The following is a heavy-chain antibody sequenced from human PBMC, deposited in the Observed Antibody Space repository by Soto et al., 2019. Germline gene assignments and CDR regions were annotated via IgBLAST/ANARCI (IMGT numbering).Heavy chain of an antibody. V-gene: IGHV4-59*01. CDR3: ASLSSGWYRRYGMDV. Sequence: SETLSLTCSVSGVSIVYYYWNWIRQPPGKGLEWIGHIYYTGITNYNPSLNSRVSISVDTSKNQFSLKLSSVTAADTAVYYCASLSSGWYRRYGMDVWGQGTTVTV. CDR1: GVSIVYYY. D-gene: IGHD6-19*01. J-gene: IGHJ6*02. CDR2: IYYTGIT.